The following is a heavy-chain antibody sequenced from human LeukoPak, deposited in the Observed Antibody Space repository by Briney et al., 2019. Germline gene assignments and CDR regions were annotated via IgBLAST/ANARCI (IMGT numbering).Heavy chain of an antibody. CDR2: INPSGGST. J-gene: IGHJ6*02. D-gene: IGHD3-10*01. CDR1: GYTFTSYY. CDR3: ARDQFGGESGIRFWPEPNYYYGMDV. V-gene: IGHV1-46*01. Sequence: ASVKVSCKASGYTFTSYYMHWVRQAPGQGLEWMGIINPSGGSTSCAQKFQGRVTMTRDTSTSTVYMELSSLRSEDTAVYYCARDQFGGESGIRFWPEPNYYYGMDVWGQGTTVTVSS.